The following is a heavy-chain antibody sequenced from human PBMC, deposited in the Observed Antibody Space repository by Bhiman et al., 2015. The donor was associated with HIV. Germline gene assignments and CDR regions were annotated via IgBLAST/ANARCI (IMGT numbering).Heavy chain of an antibody. V-gene: IGHV3-30*02. CDR1: GFTFSTYG. J-gene: IGHJ6*02. CDR2: IRSDGTNK. D-gene: IGHD6-6*01. Sequence: QVQLVESGGGVVQPGGSLRLSCAASGFTFSTYGMHWVRQAPGKGLEWVAFIRSDGTNKYYGDSVKGRFTMSRDNSKNTLYLQMNSLRAEDTAVYFCVKDSRPLYSSSSGHYYYYGMDVWGQGTTVTVSS. CDR3: VKDSRPLYSSSSGHYYYYGMDV.